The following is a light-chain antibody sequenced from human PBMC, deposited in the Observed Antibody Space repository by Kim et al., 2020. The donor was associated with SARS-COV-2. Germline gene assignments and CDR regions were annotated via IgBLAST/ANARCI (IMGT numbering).Light chain of an antibody. CDR1: RSNIGSNT. Sequence: QSVLTQPPSASGTPGQTVSIACSGSRSNIGSNTVFWYQQLPGTAPKLLIYRNNQRPSGVPDRFSGSKSGTSASLVISWLQSEDEADYYCAAWDDSLNGVVFGGGTQLTVL. CDR2: RNN. CDR3: AAWDDSLNGVV. J-gene: IGLJ2*01. V-gene: IGLV1-44*01.